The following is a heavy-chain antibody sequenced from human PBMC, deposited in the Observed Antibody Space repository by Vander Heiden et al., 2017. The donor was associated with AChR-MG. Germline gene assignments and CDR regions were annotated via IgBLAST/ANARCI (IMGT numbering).Heavy chain of an antibody. CDR1: GFTFSNCW. J-gene: IGHJ4*02. Sequence: EVQLVESGGGLVQPGGALRLSCAASGFTFSNCWMGSVRLAPGKGLEWVASMKEDGSEEYYVESVRGRFTISRDNAKNSLFLQMNSLTAEDTAVYYCARHGYFDFCDWGQGTLVTVSS. V-gene: IGHV3-7*01. CDR2: MKEDGSEE. CDR3: ARHGYFDFCD. D-gene: IGHD3-3*01.